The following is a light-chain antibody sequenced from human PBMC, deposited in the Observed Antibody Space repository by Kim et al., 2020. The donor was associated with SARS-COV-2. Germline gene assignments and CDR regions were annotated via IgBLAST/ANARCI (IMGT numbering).Light chain of an antibody. J-gene: IGKJ1*01. CDR2: GAS. Sequence: SPGESAPLCSRARTSVSSNLAWYQQKPGQAPRLLIYGASTRATGIPARFSGSGSGTEFTLTISSLQSEDFAVYYCQQYDNWPPWTFGQGTKVEIK. CDR3: QQYDNWPPWT. V-gene: IGKV3-15*01. CDR1: TSVSSN.